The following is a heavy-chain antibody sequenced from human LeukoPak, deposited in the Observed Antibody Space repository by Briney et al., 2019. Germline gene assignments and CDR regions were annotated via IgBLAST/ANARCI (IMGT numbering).Heavy chain of an antibody. J-gene: IGHJ4*02. CDR3: ARVKGSGYRNSIDY. CDR1: GFNFNAYN. Sequence: GGSLRLSCAASGFNFNAYNMAWIRQAPGKGLEWLATAYWAGRATEHTHSVRGRFTMSRDNAKNSLYLQMNSLRAEDTALYYCARVKGSGYRNSIDYWGQGTLVTVSS. V-gene: IGHV3-20*04. CDR2: AYWAGRAT. D-gene: IGHD3-3*01.